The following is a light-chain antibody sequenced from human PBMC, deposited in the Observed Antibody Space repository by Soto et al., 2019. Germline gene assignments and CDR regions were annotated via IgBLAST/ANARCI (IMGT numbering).Light chain of an antibody. CDR1: QSVSRS. Sequence: DIVLTQSPATLSLSPGERATLSCRASQSVSRSLAWYQHKPGQAPRLLIYDASNRATGIPARFSGSGSGTDFTLTISSLETEDFAVYYCQQRRNWPSFGGGTKVEIK. CDR2: DAS. J-gene: IGKJ4*01. V-gene: IGKV3-11*01. CDR3: QQRRNWPS.